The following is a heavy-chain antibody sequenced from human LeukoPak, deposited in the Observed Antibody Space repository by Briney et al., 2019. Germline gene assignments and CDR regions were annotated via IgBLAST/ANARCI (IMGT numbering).Heavy chain of an antibody. CDR3: ARKYSGYGGWIDY. CDR2: IYYSGTT. Sequence: PSETLSLTCTVSGGSISSYYWSWIRQPPGKGLEWIGYIYYSGTTNYNPSLKSRATISLDTSKNQFSLELSSVTAADTAVYYCARKYSGYGGWIDYWGQGTLVTVSS. V-gene: IGHV4-59*01. J-gene: IGHJ4*02. CDR1: GGSISSYY. D-gene: IGHD5-12*01.